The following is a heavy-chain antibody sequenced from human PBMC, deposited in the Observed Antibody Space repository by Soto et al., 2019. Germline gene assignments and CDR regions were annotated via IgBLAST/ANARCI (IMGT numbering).Heavy chain of an antibody. V-gene: IGHV3-7*01. CDR2: IKGDGSEK. CDR1: RFTIGNYW. D-gene: IGHD3-10*01. J-gene: IGHJ4*02. CDR3: AAGFPPDF. Sequence: EVLLVESGGGLVQPGGSLTLSCAASRFTIGNYWMNWVRQAPGKGLEWVANIKGDGSEKYYVGSVEGRFTISRDNTKNPPDPEMNRLRSEDTAFLYFAAGFPPDFWGQGTLVTVSS.